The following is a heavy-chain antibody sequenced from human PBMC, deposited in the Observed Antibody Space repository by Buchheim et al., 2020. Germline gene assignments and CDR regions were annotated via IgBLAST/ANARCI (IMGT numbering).Heavy chain of an antibody. CDR3: AREFPYDYVWGSYRPSNSYYFDY. CDR1: GFTFSSYG. D-gene: IGHD3-16*02. J-gene: IGHJ4*02. V-gene: IGHV3-33*01. CDR2: IWYDGSNK. Sequence: QVQLVESGGGVVQPGRSLRLSCAASGFTFSSYGMHWVRQAPGKGLEWVAVIWYDGSNKYYADSVKGRFTISRDNSKNTLDLQMNSLRAEDTAVYYCAREFPYDYVWGSYRPSNSYYFDYWGQGTL.